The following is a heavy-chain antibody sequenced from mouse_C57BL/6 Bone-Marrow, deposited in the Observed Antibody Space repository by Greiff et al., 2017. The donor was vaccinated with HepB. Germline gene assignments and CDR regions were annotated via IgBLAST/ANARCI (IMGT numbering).Heavy chain of an antibody. CDR3: ARDRGYDRFAY. D-gene: IGHD2-2*01. V-gene: IGHV5-4*01. Sequence: EVKLMESGGGLVKPGGSLKLSCAASGFTFSSYAMSWVRQTPEKRLEWVATISDGGSYTYYPDNVKGRFTISRDNAKNNLYLQMSHLKSEDTAMYYCARDRGYDRFAYWGQGTLVTVSA. J-gene: IGHJ3*01. CDR2: ISDGGSYT. CDR1: GFTFSSYA.